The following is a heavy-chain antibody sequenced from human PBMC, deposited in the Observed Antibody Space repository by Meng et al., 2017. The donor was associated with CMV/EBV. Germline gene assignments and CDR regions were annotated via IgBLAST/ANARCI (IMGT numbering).Heavy chain of an antibody. CDR2: MNPNSGNT. CDR1: GYTFTSYD. V-gene: IGHV1-8*03. D-gene: IGHD6-6*01. CDR3: ASGSSGDSSSSGFFDY. Sequence: ASVKVSCKASGYTFTSYDINWVRQATGQGLEWMGWMNPNSGNTGYAQKFQGRVTITRNTSISTAYMELSSLRSEDTAVYYCASGSSGDSSSSGFFDYWGQGPRSPSPQ. J-gene: IGHJ4*02.